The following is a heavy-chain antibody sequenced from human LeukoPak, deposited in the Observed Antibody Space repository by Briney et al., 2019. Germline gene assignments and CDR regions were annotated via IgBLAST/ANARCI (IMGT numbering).Heavy chain of an antibody. D-gene: IGHD2-2*01. J-gene: IGHJ5*02. CDR3: ARSSRRYCSSTSCYPHWFDP. CDR2: IYPGDSDT. Sequence: GESLKISCKGSGYSFTSYWIGWVRQMPGKGLEWMGIIYPGDSDTRYSPSFQGQVTISADKSISTAYLQWSSLKASDTAMYYCARSSRRYCSSTSCYPHWFDPWGQGTLVTVSS. CDR1: GYSFTSYW. V-gene: IGHV5-51*01.